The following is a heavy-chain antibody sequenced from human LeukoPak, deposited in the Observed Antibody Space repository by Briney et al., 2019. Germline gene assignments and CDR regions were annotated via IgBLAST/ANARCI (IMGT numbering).Heavy chain of an antibody. D-gene: IGHD5-18*01. J-gene: IGHJ6*03. Sequence: ASVTVSCKASGYTFTSYGITWVRQAPGQGLEWMGWISAYNGNTNYAQKLQGRVTMTTDTSTSTAYMELRSLRSDDTAVYYCARSYGYNYYYYYYMDVWGKGTTVTVSS. V-gene: IGHV1-18*01. CDR3: ARSYGYNYYYYYYMDV. CDR2: ISAYNGNT. CDR1: GYTFTSYG.